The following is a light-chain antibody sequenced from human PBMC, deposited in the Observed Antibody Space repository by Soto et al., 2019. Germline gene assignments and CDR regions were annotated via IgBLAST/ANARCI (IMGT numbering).Light chain of an antibody. J-gene: IGLJ2*01. V-gene: IGLV2-23*01. CDR3: CSYAGSSIVV. Sequence: QSALTQPASVSRSPGQSITISCTGTSSDVGSYNLVSWYQQHPGKAPKLMIYEGSKRPSGVSNRFSGSKSGNTASLTISGLQAEDEADYYCCSYAGSSIVVFGGGTKLTVL. CDR1: SSDVGSYNL. CDR2: EGS.